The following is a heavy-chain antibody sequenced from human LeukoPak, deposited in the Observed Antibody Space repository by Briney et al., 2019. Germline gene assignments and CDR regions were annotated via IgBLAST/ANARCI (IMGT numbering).Heavy chain of an antibody. Sequence: ASVKVSCKASGYTFTSYHMHWVRQAPGQGLEWMGIINPSGGSTSYAQKFQGRVTLTKDTSTSTVYMELSSLRSEETALYYCVRGYSTSLAPFDYWGQGNLVTVSS. J-gene: IGHJ4*02. CDR1: GYTFTSYH. D-gene: IGHD4-11*01. CDR2: INPSGGST. V-gene: IGHV1-46*01. CDR3: VRGYSTSLAPFDY.